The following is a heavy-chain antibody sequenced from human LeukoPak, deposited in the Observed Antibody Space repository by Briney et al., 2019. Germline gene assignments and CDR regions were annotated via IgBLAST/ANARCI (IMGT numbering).Heavy chain of an antibody. D-gene: IGHD4-17*01. J-gene: IGHJ6*02. Sequence: GGSLRLSCAASGFTFSSYGMHWVRQAPGKGLEWVAVISYDGSNKYYADSVKGRFTISRDNSKNTLYLQMNSLRAEDTAVYYCAKDPNDYGDRDYYYGMDVWGQGTTVTVSS. CDR3: AKDPNDYGDRDYYYGMDV. V-gene: IGHV3-30*18. CDR2: ISYDGSNK. CDR1: GFTFSSYG.